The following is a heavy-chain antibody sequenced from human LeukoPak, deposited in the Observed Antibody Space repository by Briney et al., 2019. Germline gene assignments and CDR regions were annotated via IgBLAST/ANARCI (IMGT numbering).Heavy chain of an antibody. CDR2: IYHSGST. V-gene: IGHV4-30-2*01. CDR1: GGSISSGGYS. Sequence: PSQTLSLTCAVSGGSISSGGYSWSWIRQPPGKGLEWIGYIYHSGSTYYNPSLKSRVTISVDRSKNQFSLKLSSVTAADTAVYYCARGVSGYNYYYYYYMDVWGKGTTVTVSS. CDR3: ARGVSGYNYYYYYYMDV. J-gene: IGHJ6*03. D-gene: IGHD5-12*01.